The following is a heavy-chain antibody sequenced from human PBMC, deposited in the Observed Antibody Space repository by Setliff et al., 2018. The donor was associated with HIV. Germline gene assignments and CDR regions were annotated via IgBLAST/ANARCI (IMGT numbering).Heavy chain of an antibody. CDR2: IYYSGNT. CDR3: ARSLVPSGYYYGRHAFDI. J-gene: IGHJ3*02. Sequence: PSETLSLTCSVSGASIRGHYWSWIRQSPGKGLEWIGNIYYSGNTNYNPSFKSRVTISVDTSKNQFSLRVTSVTAADTAVYYCARSLVPSGYYYGRHAFDIWGQGTKVTVSS. D-gene: IGHD3-22*01. CDR1: GASIRGHY. V-gene: IGHV4-59*08.